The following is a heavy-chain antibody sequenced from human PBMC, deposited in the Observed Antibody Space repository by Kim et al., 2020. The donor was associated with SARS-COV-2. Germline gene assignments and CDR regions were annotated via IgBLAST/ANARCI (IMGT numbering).Heavy chain of an antibody. CDR2: IKSDGSDT. V-gene: IGHV3-74*01. D-gene: IGHD3-9*01. CDR1: GFTFSSYW. Sequence: GGSLRLSCEASGFTFSSYWMNWVRQGPGKGLVWVSRIKSDGSDTHYADSVKGRFTISRDNAKNTLHLQLNSLGVEDTAIYYCARGSFEQGFDPWGQGTLVPDSS. CDR3: ARGSFEQGFDP. J-gene: IGHJ5*02.